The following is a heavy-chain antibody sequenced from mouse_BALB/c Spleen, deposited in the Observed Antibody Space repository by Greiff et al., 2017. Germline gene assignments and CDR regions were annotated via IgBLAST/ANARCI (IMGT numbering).Heavy chain of an antibody. J-gene: IGHJ3*01. Sequence: QVQLQQSGAELMKPGASVKISCKATGYTFSSYWIEWVKQRPGHGLEWIGEILPGSGSTNYNEKFKGKATFTADTSSNTAYMQLSSLTSEDSAVYYCARWKVQGAFAYWGQGTLVTVSA. CDR3: ARWKVQGAFAY. CDR2: ILPGSGST. V-gene: IGHV1-9*01. D-gene: IGHD2-14*01. CDR1: GYTFSSYW.